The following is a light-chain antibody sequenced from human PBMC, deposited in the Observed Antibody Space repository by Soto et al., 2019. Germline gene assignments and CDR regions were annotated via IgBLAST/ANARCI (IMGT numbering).Light chain of an antibody. CDR2: DVS. CDR1: SSDVGDYNY. V-gene: IGLV2-11*01. CDR3: CSYAGSYTYV. Sequence: QSALTQPHSVSGSPGQSVTISCTGTSSDVGDYNYVSWYQQHPGKAPKLMIYDVSKWPSGVPDRFSGSKSGNTASLTISGLQAEDEADYYCCSYAGSYTYVFGTGTKLTVL. J-gene: IGLJ1*01.